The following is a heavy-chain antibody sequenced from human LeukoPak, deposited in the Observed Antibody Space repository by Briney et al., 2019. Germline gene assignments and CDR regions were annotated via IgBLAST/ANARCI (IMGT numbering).Heavy chain of an antibody. Sequence: GGSLRLSCAASGFTFSSYWMSWVRQAPGKGLEWVANIKQDGSEEYYVDSVKGRFTISRDNAKNSLYLQMNSLRAEDTAVYYCARVAHTPMIVVAQEIDYWGQGTVVTVSP. CDR3: ARVAHTPMIVVAQEIDY. V-gene: IGHV3-7*01. D-gene: IGHD3-22*01. J-gene: IGHJ4*02. CDR1: GFTFSSYW. CDR2: IKQDGSEE.